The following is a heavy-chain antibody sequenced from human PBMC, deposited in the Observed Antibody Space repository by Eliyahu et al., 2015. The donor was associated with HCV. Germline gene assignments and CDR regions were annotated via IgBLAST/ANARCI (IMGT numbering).Heavy chain of an antibody. CDR2: IRSSSSTI. Sequence: EVQLVESGGGLVQPGGSLRLSCAASGFTFSSYSMNWVRQAPGKGLEWVSYIRSSSSTIYYADSVKGRFTISRDNAKNSLFLQMNSLRDEDTAVYYCARGGDYSSGYNDAFDIWGQGTMVTVSS. CDR1: GFTFSSYS. J-gene: IGHJ3*02. CDR3: ARGGDYSSGYNDAFDI. V-gene: IGHV3-48*02. D-gene: IGHD6-19*01.